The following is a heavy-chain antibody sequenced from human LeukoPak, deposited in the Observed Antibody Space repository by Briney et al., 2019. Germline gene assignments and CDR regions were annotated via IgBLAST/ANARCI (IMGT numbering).Heavy chain of an antibody. CDR3: ARDTRTFDY. Sequence: PGGSLRLSCAASGFTFSSYRMNWVRQAPGKGLEWVANIKQDGSEKYYVDSVKGRFTISRDNAKNSLFLQMNSLRAEDTAVYYCARDTRTFDYRGQGTLVIVSS. V-gene: IGHV3-7*01. J-gene: IGHJ4*02. CDR2: IKQDGSEK. D-gene: IGHD1-26*01. CDR1: GFTFSSYR.